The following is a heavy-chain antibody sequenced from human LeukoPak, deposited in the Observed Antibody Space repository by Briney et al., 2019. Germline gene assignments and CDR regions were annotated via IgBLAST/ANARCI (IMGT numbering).Heavy chain of an antibody. Sequence: SETLSLTCTVSGGSMSRYYWTWIRQPAGKGLEWIGRISPSGDTNYNPSLKSRVTMSVDTSNNLSSLNLTAVTAADTAVYYCARSISWYSYFDCWGQGALVTVSS. J-gene: IGHJ4*02. CDR1: GGSMSRYY. V-gene: IGHV4-4*07. CDR2: ISPSGDT. D-gene: IGHD6-13*01. CDR3: ARSISWYSYFDC.